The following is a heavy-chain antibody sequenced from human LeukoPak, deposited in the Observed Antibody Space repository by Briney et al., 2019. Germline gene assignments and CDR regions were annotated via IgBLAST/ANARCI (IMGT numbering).Heavy chain of an antibody. CDR2: INSDGINT. Sequence: ASVKVSCKVSGYTLTELSMHWVRQAPGKGLVWVSRINSDGINTSYADSVKGRFTISRDNAKNTLNLQMNSLRAEDTAVYYCARDLGQYYDTSDNWFDPWGQGTLVTVSS. D-gene: IGHD3-22*01. J-gene: IGHJ5*02. CDR1: GYTLTELS. V-gene: IGHV3-74*01. CDR3: ARDLGQYYDTSDNWFDP.